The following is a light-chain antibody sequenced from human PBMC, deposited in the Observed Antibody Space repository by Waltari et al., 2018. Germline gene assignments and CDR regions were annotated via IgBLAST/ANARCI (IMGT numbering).Light chain of an antibody. Sequence: EIVLTQSPGTLSLSPGERATLSCRASQSVTSTYLAWYQQKPGQAPRLLIYDVSSRATGSPDRFSGSGSGTDFTLTISRLEPEDFAVYFCQQYSSPPNSFGQGTKLDIK. CDR2: DVS. CDR3: QQYSSPPNS. J-gene: IGKJ2*03. V-gene: IGKV3-20*01. CDR1: QSVTSTY.